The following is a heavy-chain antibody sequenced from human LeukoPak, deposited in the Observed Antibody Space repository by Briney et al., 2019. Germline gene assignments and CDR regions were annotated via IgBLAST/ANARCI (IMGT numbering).Heavy chain of an antibody. Sequence: PSETLSLTFTVSGGSISSYYWSWIRQPPGKGLEWIGYIYYSGSTNYNPSLKSRVTISVDTSKNQFSLKLSSVTAADTAVYYCARRRTYDYGPKGYYYGMDVWGQGTTVTVSS. V-gene: IGHV4-59*08. J-gene: IGHJ6*02. D-gene: IGHD4-17*01. CDR2: IYYSGST. CDR1: GGSISSYY. CDR3: ARRRTYDYGPKGYYYGMDV.